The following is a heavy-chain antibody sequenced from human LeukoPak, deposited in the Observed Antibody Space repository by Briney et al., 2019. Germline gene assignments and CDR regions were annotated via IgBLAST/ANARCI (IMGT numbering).Heavy chain of an antibody. J-gene: IGHJ4*02. CDR1: GFNLNDYY. V-gene: IGHV3-11*01. CDR2: ITSSGSV. D-gene: IGHD5-18*01. CDR3: TRDQDAGYALGH. Sequence: SGGSLRLSCAASGFNLNDYYMSWIRQAPGKGLEWISYITSSGSVYYSDSVKGRFTISRDAASESLYLQMNRLAVEDTAVYFCTRDQDAGYALGHWGQGTLVIVSS.